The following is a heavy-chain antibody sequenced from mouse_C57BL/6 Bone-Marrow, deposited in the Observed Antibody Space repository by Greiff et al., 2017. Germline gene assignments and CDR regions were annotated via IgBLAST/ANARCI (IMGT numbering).Heavy chain of an antibody. Sequence: LVESGAELVRPGASVKLSCTASGFNIKDDYMHWVKQRPEQGLEWIGWIDPENGDTEYASKFKGKATITADTSSNTAYLQLSSLTSEDTAVYYCTDYYGSSPFYAMDYWGQGTSVTVSS. CDR3: TDYYGSSPFYAMDY. V-gene: IGHV14-4*01. J-gene: IGHJ4*01. CDR2: IDPENGDT. D-gene: IGHD1-1*01. CDR1: GFNIKDDY.